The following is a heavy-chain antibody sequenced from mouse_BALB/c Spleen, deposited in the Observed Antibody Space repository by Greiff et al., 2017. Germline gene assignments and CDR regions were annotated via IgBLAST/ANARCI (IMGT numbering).Heavy chain of an antibody. D-gene: IGHD6-2*01. CDR2: IDPENGDT. V-gene: IGHV14-4*02. CDR1: GFNIKDYY. Sequence: VQLQQSGAELVRSGASVKLSCTVSGFNIKDYYMHWVKQRPEQGLEWIGWIDPENGDTKYTPKFQGKATIAADTSSNTAYLQPSSRTYEDTAVYFCNAGGLWTYWGQGTTRTVAS. J-gene: IGHJ2*01. CDR3: NAGGLWTY.